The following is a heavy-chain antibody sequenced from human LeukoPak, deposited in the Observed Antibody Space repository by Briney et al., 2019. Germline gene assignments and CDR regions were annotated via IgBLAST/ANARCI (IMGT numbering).Heavy chain of an antibody. J-gene: IGHJ4*02. V-gene: IGHV3-21*06. D-gene: IGHD5-24*01. CDR1: GFTFSSYS. CDR3: TRVGYIDEGIDY. Sequence: GGSLRLSCAASGFTFSSYSMHWVRQAPGKGLEWVSSISDSSSYIYYADSVKGRFTISRDNAKNSLYLQMNSLRAEGTAIYYCTRVGYIDEGIDYWGQGTLVTVSS. CDR2: ISDSSSYI.